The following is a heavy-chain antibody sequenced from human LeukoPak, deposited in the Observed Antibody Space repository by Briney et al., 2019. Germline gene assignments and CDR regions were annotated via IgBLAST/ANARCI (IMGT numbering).Heavy chain of an antibody. CDR3: ARDPRTTVFGTYRYHYMDV. D-gene: IGHD3-3*01. CDR1: GYTFTDYY. J-gene: IGHJ6*03. V-gene: IGHV1-2*02. Sequence: EASVKVSCKASGYTFTDYYIHWVRQAPGQGLEWMGWINPNTGNTNFAQKFQDRVTVTRDTSITTAYIDLSRLTSDDTAVYYCARDPRTTVFGTYRYHYMDVWGKGTTVIVSS. CDR2: INPNTGNT.